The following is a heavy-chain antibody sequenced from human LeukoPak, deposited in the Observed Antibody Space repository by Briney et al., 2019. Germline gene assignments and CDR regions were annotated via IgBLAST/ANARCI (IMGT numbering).Heavy chain of an antibody. CDR1: GGTFSSYA. Sequence: SVKVSCKASGGTFSSYAISWVRQAHGQGLEWMGGIIPIFGTANYAQKFQGRVTITADESTSTAYMELSSLRSEDTAVYYCNALPYCSSTSCCGYYYYMDVWGKGTTVTVSS. J-gene: IGHJ6*03. CDR3: NALPYCSSTSCCGYYYYMDV. CDR2: IIPIFGTA. D-gene: IGHD2-2*01. V-gene: IGHV1-69*01.